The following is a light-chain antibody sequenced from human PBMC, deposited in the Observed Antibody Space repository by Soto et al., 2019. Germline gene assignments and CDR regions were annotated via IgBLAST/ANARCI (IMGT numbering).Light chain of an antibody. Sequence: QSALTQPASVSGSPGQSITISCTGTISDDGGYKFVSWYQQYPGKAPKLMICDVSNRPSGVSNRFSGSKSGNTASLTISGLQAEDEADYYCSSFTGSNYVFGTGTKLTVL. CDR3: SSFTGSNYV. CDR1: ISDDGGYKF. V-gene: IGLV2-14*03. J-gene: IGLJ1*01. CDR2: DVS.